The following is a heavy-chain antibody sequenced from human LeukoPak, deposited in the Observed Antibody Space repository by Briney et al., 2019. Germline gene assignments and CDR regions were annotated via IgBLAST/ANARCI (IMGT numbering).Heavy chain of an antibody. Sequence: SETLSLTCTVSGGSISSYYWSWIRQPPGKGLEWIGYIYYSGSTNYNPSLKSRVTISVDTSKNQFSLKLSSVTAADTAVYYCARGDYDILTGYYQPCDYWGQGTLVTVSS. CDR1: GGSISSYY. CDR3: ARGDYDILTGYYQPCDY. V-gene: IGHV4-59*08. D-gene: IGHD3-9*01. CDR2: IYYSGST. J-gene: IGHJ4*02.